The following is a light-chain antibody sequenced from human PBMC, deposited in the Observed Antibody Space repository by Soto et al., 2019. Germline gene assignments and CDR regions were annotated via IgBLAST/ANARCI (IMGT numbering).Light chain of an antibody. CDR3: QRYSGYSAWT. V-gene: IGKV1-5*01. CDR2: DAS. Sequence: DIQMTQSPSTLSASIGDTVTITCRASQSINKWLAWHQQKPGKAPKLLIYDASSLASGVPPRLCGSGSGTDFVLAIGSLPGDDIGTYYCQRYSGYSAWTFDEGTKVDIK. CDR1: QSINKW. J-gene: IGKJ1*01.